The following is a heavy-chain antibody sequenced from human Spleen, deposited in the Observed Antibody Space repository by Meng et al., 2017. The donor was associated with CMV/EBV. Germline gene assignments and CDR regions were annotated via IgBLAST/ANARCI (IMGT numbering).Heavy chain of an antibody. CDR3: ARDPAAFDF. CDR1: WESVSTNSAA. Sequence: PVLLRPPQNVSLPFAIAWESVSTNSAAWNWILQSPSGGLEWLGRTYYKFKWYNDYAESVKSRITINPDTFKNQFSLQLNSVTPEDTAVYYCARDPAAFDFWGQGILVTVSS. D-gene: IGHD6-25*01. V-gene: IGHV6-1*01. CDR2: TYYKFKWYN. J-gene: IGHJ4*02.